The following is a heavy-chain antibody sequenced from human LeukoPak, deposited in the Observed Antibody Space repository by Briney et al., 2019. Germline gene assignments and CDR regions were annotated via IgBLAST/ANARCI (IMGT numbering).Heavy chain of an antibody. V-gene: IGHV4-61*01. J-gene: IGHJ3*01. Sequence: SETLSLTCTVSGGSVSSGSYYWSWIRQPPGKGLEWIGYIYYTGSTNYNPSLRSRVTMSVGTSENQFSLKLSSVTAADTALYYCARGRDTTTSGFDVWGQGTTVTVSS. D-gene: IGHD1-1*01. CDR1: GGSVSSGSYY. CDR2: IYYTGST. CDR3: ARGRDTTTSGFDV.